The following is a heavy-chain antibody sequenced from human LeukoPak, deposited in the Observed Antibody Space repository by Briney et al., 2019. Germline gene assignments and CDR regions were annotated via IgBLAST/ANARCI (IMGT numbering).Heavy chain of an antibody. CDR2: IHPGTGDP. CDR1: GHTFTAYY. CDR3: ASYAAGYNWLKV. V-gene: IGHV1-2*02. Sequence: ASVKVSCKASGHTFTAYYIHWVRQDPGQGLDWVGLIHPGTGDPNYAQKFQGRVTLTRDTSISTAYMELNRLRSDDKAVYYCASYAAGYNWLKVWGQGTLVTVSS. D-gene: IGHD1-1*01. J-gene: IGHJ4*02.